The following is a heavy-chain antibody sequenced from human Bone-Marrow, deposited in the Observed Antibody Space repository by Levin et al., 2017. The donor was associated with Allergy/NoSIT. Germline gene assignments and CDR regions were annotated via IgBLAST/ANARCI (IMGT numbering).Heavy chain of an antibody. CDR3: ARTDLWVGEGSLDHGMDV. D-gene: IGHD3-10*01. CDR1: GYTFTGYY. J-gene: IGHJ6*02. Sequence: PGESLKISCKASGYTFTGYYMHWVRQAPGQGLEWMGWINPNSGGTNYAQKFQGRVTMTRDTSIRTAYMELSRRRSDDTAVYYCARTDLWVGEGSLDHGMDVWGQGTTVTVSS. V-gene: IGHV1-2*02. CDR2: INPNSGGT.